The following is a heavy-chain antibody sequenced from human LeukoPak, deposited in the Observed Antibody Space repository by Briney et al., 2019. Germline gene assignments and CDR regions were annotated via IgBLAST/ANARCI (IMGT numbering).Heavy chain of an antibody. D-gene: IGHD2-15*01. CDR3: ARGGGTLPRDY. CDR2: INHGGST. CDR1: GGSLSGYY. J-gene: IGHJ4*02. V-gene: IGHV4-34*01. Sequence: PSETLSLTCAVHGGSLSGYYWSWIRHPPRKGLDWSGEINHGGSTNYNPSPKRRVTISVDTSKNQFSLKLSSVSAADTAVYYCARGGGTLPRDYWGQGTLVTVSS.